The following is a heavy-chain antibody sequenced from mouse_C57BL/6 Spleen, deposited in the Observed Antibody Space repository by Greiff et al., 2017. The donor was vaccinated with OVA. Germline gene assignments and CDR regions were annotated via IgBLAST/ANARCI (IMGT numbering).Heavy chain of an antibody. CDR2: IDPSDSYT. Sequence: QVQLQQSGAELVKPGASVKLSCKASGYTFTSYWMQWVKQRPGQGLEWIGEIDPSDSYTNYNQKFKGKATLTVDTSSSTAYMQLSSLTSEDSAVYYCARAPYDYDGDYYAMDYWGQGTSVTVSS. D-gene: IGHD2-4*01. CDR3: ARAPYDYDGDYYAMDY. V-gene: IGHV1-50*01. J-gene: IGHJ4*01. CDR1: GYTFTSYW.